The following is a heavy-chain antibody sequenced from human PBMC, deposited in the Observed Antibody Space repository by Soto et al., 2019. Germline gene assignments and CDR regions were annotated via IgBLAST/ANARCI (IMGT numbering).Heavy chain of an antibody. Sequence: GGSLRLSCAASGFTFSSYWMSWVRQAPGKGLEWVANIKQDGSEKYYVDSVKGRFTISRDNAKNSLYLQMNSLRAEDTAVYYCAGLDLYDSSGYYPAGFDYWGQGTLVTVSS. CDR2: IKQDGSEK. V-gene: IGHV3-7*01. CDR3: AGLDLYDSSGYYPAGFDY. D-gene: IGHD3-22*01. J-gene: IGHJ4*02. CDR1: GFTFSSYW.